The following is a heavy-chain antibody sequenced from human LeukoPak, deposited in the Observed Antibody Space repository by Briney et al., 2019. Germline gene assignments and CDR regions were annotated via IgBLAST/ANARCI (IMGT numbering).Heavy chain of an antibody. V-gene: IGHV3-30-3*01. CDR1: GFTFSSYA. CDR3: ARELYDFWSGYYPTHYYYYGMDV. J-gene: IGHJ6*02. D-gene: IGHD3-3*01. Sequence: GGSLRLSCAASGFTFSSYAMHWVRQAPGKGLEWVAVISYDGSNKYYADSVKGRFTISRDNSKNTLYLQMNSLRAEDTAVYYCARELYDFWSGYYPTHYYYYGMDVWGQGTTVTVSS. CDR2: ISYDGSNK.